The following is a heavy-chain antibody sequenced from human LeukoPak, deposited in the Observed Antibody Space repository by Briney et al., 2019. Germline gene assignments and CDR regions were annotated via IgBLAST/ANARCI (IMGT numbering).Heavy chain of an antibody. D-gene: IGHD6-19*01. J-gene: IGHJ4*02. CDR3: ARAAVAGPRRGYYFDY. CDR1: GYTFTSYY. Sequence: GASVKVSCEASGYTFTSYYMHWVRQAPGQGLEWMGIINPSGGSTSYAQKFQGRVTMTRDTSTSTVYMELSSLRSEDTAVYYCARAAVAGPRRGYYFDYWGQGTLVTVSS. CDR2: INPSGGST. V-gene: IGHV1-46*01.